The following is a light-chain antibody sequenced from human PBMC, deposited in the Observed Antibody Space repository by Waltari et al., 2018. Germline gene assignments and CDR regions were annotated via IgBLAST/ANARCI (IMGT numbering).Light chain of an antibody. CDR2: EVS. V-gene: IGLV2-14*01. J-gene: IGLJ1*01. Sequence: QSALTQPASVSGSPGQSITISCTGTSNDVGGYGYVSWYQQYPGKATKLIIYEVSYRPTGFSTRFSCSKSGNTASLTSSGLQAEDEADYYCSSHTATVPHVFGTGTRVTVV. CDR3: SSHTATVPHV. CDR1: SNDVGGYGY.